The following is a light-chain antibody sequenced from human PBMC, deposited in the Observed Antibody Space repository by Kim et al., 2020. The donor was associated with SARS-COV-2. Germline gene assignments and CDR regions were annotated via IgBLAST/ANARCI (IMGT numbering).Light chain of an antibody. CDR1: QTIDRNF. CDR3: QQYETSSWT. Sequence: EIVLTQSPGTVSLSPGERVTLSCRASQTIDRNFLAWYQQKPGQAPRLLIYGTITRATGIPDRFRGRGSGTDFTLTISRLEPEDFAIYYCQQYETSSWTFGQGTKVDIK. CDR2: GTI. V-gene: IGKV3-20*01. J-gene: IGKJ1*01.